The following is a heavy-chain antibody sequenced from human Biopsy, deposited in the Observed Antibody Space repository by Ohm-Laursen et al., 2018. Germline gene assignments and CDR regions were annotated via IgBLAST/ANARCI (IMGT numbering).Heavy chain of an antibody. CDR2: VIPVFGTT. CDR3: ARYASYSGNYGHFDY. D-gene: IGHD1-26*01. Sequence: GASVKVSCKSSGGAFTTYAIGWVRQAPGQGLEWMGKVIPVFGTTDYAQNFQGRLTLTADESTSTVYMDLTGLRSDDTGIYYCARYASYSGNYGHFDYWGQGTLVTVSS. V-gene: IGHV1-69*13. CDR1: GGAFTTYA. J-gene: IGHJ4*02.